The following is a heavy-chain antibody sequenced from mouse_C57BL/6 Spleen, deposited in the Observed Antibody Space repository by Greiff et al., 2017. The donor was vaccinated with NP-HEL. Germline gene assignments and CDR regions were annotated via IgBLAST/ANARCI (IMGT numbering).Heavy chain of an antibody. V-gene: IGHV5-17*01. CDR3: ARGLPFDYGSPLLGY. Sequence: EVMLVESGGGLVKPGGSLKLSCAASGFTFSDYGMHWVRQAPEKGLEWVAYISSGSSTIYYADTVKGRFTISRDNAKNTLFLQMTSLRSEDTAMYYCARGLPFDYGSPLLGYWGQGTTLTVSS. CDR1: GFTFSDYG. J-gene: IGHJ2*01. CDR2: ISSGSSTI. D-gene: IGHD1-1*01.